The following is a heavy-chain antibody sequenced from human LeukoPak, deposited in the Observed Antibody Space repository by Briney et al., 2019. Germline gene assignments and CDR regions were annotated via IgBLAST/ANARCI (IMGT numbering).Heavy chain of an antibody. D-gene: IGHD2-2*02. CDR3: ARGNCTSISCYTFDY. J-gene: IGHJ4*02. CDR1: GFTVSTNF. V-gene: IGHV3-53*01. CDR2: IYSGGNT. Sequence: SGGSLRLSCAASGFTVSTNFMTWVRQAPGKGLEWVSIIYSGGNTYLADSVKGRFTISRGISKNTLYLQMNNLRAEDTAVYSCARGNCTSISCYTFDYWGQGTQVTVSS.